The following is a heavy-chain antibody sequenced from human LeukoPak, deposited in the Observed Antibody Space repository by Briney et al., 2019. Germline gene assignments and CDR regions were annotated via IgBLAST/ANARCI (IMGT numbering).Heavy chain of an antibody. CDR1: GDSISSNSAA. CDR3: ARGTSGYSSGWYNY. J-gene: IGHJ4*02. Sequence: LSQTLSLTCAISGDSISSNSAAWNWIRQSPSRGLEWLARTDYRTKWYKDYAVAVKSRVTINPDTSKNQFSLQLNSVTPEDTAVYYCARGTSGYSSGWYNYWGQGTLVTVSS. D-gene: IGHD6-19*01. CDR2: TDYRTKWYK. V-gene: IGHV6-1*01.